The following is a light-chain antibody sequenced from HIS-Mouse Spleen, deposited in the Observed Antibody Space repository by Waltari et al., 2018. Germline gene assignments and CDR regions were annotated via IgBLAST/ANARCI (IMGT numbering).Light chain of an antibody. CDR3: QQYNSYSRT. Sequence: DIQMTQSPSPLSASVGDRVTITSRATQRISSWLAWYQQKPGKAPKLLIYKASSLESGVPSRFSGSGSGTEFTLNISSLQPDDFATYYCQQYNSYSRTFGQGTKVEIK. CDR2: KAS. V-gene: IGKV1-5*03. CDR1: QRISSW. J-gene: IGKJ1*01.